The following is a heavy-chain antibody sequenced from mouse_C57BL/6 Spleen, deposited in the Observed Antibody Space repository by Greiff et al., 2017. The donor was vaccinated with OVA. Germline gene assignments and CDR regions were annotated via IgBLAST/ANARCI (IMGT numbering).Heavy chain of an antibody. J-gene: IGHJ3*01. CDR2: IDPENGDT. CDR1: GFNIKDDY. D-gene: IGHD2-3*01. V-gene: IGHV14-4*01. Sequence: VQLQPSGAELVRPGASVKLSCTASGFNIKDDYMHWVKQRPEQGLEWIGWIDPENGDTEYASKFQGKATITADTSSNTAYLQLSSLTSEDTAVYYCTTDGYWAYWGQGTLVTVSA. CDR3: TTDGYWAY.